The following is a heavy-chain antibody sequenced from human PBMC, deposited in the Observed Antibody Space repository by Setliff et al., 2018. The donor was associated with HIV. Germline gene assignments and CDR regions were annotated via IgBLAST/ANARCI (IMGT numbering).Heavy chain of an antibody. Sequence: GESLKISCQGSGYLFITYWIGWVRQRPGKGLEWMGIIYPRDSDTRYSPSFQGQVTISADKSISTAYLQWSSLKASDTAMYYCARHSSSGWYSDHDAFDIWGQGTMVTVSS. CDR3: ARHSSSGWYSDHDAFDI. V-gene: IGHV5-51*01. J-gene: IGHJ3*02. CDR1: GYLFITYW. CDR2: IYPRDSDT. D-gene: IGHD6-19*01.